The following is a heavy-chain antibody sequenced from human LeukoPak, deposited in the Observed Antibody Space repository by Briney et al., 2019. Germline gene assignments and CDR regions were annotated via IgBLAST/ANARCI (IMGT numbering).Heavy chain of an antibody. D-gene: IGHD6-6*01. Sequence: GGSLRLSCAASGFTFSSYSMNWVRQAPGKGLEWVSSISSSGSYIYYADSVKGRFTISRDNAKNSLYLQMNSLRAEDTAVYYCAGSYSSSCFDYWGQGTLVTVSS. CDR1: GFTFSSYS. CDR2: ISSSGSYI. CDR3: AGSYSSSCFDY. J-gene: IGHJ4*02. V-gene: IGHV3-21*01.